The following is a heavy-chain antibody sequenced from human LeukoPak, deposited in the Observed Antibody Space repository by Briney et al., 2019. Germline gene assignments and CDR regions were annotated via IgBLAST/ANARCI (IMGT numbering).Heavy chain of an antibody. CDR2: ISAYNGNT. J-gene: IGHJ5*02. CDR1: GYTFTSYG. CDR3: ARALRTAYDYVWGSYRYGWFDP. V-gene: IGHV1-18*01. D-gene: IGHD3-16*02. Sequence: ASVKVSCKASGYTFTSYGISWVRQAPGQGLEWMGWISAYNGNTNYAQKLQGRVTMTTDTSTSTAYMELRSLRSDDTAVYYCARALRTAYDYVWGSYRYGWFDPWGQGTLVTVSS.